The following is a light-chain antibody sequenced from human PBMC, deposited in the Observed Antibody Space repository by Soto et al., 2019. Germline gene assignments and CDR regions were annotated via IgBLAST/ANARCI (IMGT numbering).Light chain of an antibody. CDR1: SSNIGAGYD. J-gene: IGLJ1*01. Sequence: QLVLTQPPSVSGAPGQRVTISCTGSSSNIGAGYDVHWYQQLPGTAPKLLIYANSIRPSGVPGRFSGSKSGTSASLAITGLQAEDEGDYYCQSYDSSLSGYVFGTGTKVTVL. CDR3: QSYDSSLSGYV. V-gene: IGLV1-40*01. CDR2: ANS.